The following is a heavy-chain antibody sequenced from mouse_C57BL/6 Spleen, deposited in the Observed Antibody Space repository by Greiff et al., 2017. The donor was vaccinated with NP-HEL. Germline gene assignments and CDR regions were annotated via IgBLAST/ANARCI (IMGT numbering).Heavy chain of an antibody. Sequence: QVQLQQSGAELAKPGASVKLSCKASGYTFTSYWMHWVKPRPGQGLEWIGYINPSSGYTKSNQKFKDKATLTADKSSSTAYMQLSSLTYEDAAVYYCARREYDYDGYAMDYWGQGTSVTVSS. CDR3: ARREYDYDGYAMDY. V-gene: IGHV1-7*01. D-gene: IGHD2-4*01. J-gene: IGHJ4*01. CDR1: GYTFTSYW. CDR2: INPSSGYT.